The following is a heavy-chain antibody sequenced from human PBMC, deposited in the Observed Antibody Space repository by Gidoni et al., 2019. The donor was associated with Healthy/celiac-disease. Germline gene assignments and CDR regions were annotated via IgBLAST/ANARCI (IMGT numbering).Heavy chain of an antibody. CDR2: IKQDGSEK. CDR3: ARVNSSSWYGRDYYYGMDV. Sequence: EVQLVESGGGLVQPGGSLRLACAASGCTFSSYWMCWARQAPGKGLEWVANIKQDGSEKYYVDAVKGRFTISRDNAKNSLYLQMNSLRAEDTAVYYCARVNSSSWYGRDYYYGMDVWGQGTTVTVSS. V-gene: IGHV3-7*01. CDR1: GCTFSSYW. J-gene: IGHJ6*02. D-gene: IGHD6-13*01.